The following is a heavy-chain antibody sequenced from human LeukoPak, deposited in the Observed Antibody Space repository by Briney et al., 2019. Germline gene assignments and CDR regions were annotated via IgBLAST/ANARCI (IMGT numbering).Heavy chain of an antibody. V-gene: IGHV1-69*04. CDR1: GGTFSSYA. Sequence: SVKVSCKASGGTFSSYAISWVRQAPGQGLEWMGRIIPILGIAIYAQKFQGRVTITADKSTSASYMELSSLRSEDTAVYYCAREPDGYNNLEYFDYWGQGTLVTVSS. CDR2: IIPILGIA. CDR3: AREPDGYNNLEYFDY. D-gene: IGHD5-24*01. J-gene: IGHJ4*02.